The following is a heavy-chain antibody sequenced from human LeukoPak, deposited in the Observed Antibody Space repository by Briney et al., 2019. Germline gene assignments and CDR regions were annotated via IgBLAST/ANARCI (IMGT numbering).Heavy chain of an antibody. Sequence: ASVKVSFKASGYTFTGYYMHWVRQAPGQGLEWMGWINPNSGGTNYAQKFQGRVTMTRDTSISTAYMELSRLRSDDTAVYYCARDGGPIVGATDDAFDIWGQGTMVTVSS. CDR3: ARDGGPIVGATDDAFDI. V-gene: IGHV1-2*02. D-gene: IGHD1-26*01. J-gene: IGHJ3*02. CDR1: GYTFTGYY. CDR2: INPNSGGT.